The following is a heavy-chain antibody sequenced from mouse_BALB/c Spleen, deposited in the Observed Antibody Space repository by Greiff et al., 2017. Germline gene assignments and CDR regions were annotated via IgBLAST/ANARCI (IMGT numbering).Heavy chain of an antibody. Sequence: VQLQQSGAELVKPGASVKLSCTASGFNIKDTYMHWVKQRPEQGLEWIGRIDPANGNTKYDPKFQGKATITADTSSNTAYLQLSSLTSEDTAVYYCAKAVGGAWFAYWGQGTLVTVSA. CDR3: AKAVGGAWFAY. D-gene: IGHD1-1*01. J-gene: IGHJ3*01. CDR2: IDPANGNT. V-gene: IGHV14-3*02. CDR1: GFNIKDTY.